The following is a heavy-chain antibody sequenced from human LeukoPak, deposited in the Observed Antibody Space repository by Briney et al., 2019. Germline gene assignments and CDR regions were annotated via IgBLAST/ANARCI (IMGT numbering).Heavy chain of an antibody. Sequence: GGSLRLSCAASGFTFNNYAMSWVRQAPGKGVEWVSAINYSGGRTYYADPVKGRFTISRDNSRNTLYLQMNSLRAEDTAVYYCAKDLLSSLVRGVTIEGHDYGGQGTLVTVSS. V-gene: IGHV3-23*01. J-gene: IGHJ4*02. CDR2: INYSGGRT. CDR3: AKDLLSSLVRGVTIEGHDY. CDR1: GFTFNNYA. D-gene: IGHD3-10*01.